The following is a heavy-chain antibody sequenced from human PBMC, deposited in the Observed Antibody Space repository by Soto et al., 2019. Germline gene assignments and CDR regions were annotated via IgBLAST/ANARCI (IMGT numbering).Heavy chain of an antibody. CDR3: ARIGYCSGGSCRYYYYGMDV. CDR1: GYSFTSYW. V-gene: IGHV5-10-1*01. CDR2: IDPSDSYT. J-gene: IGHJ6*02. Sequence: PGESLKISCKGSGYSFTSYWISWVRQMPGKGLEWMGRIDPSDSYTNYSPSFQGHVTISADKSISTAYLQWSSLKASDTAMYYWARIGYCSGGSCRYYYYGMDVWGQGTTVTVSS. D-gene: IGHD2-15*01.